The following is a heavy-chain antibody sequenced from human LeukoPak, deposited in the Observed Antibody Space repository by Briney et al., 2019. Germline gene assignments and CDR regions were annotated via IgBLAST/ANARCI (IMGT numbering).Heavy chain of an antibody. D-gene: IGHD3-10*01. CDR2: VSSSGRTL. V-gene: IGHV3-48*03. CDR1: GFTFSSFE. J-gene: IGHJ4*02. CDR3: ARDYRNYGSGSSALDY. Sequence: GGSLRLSCAASGFTFSSFEMNWVRQAPGKGLEWVSYVSSSGRTLFYAASVEGRFTTSRDNAKKSLYLQMNSLRAEDTAVYYCARDYRNYGSGSSALDYWGQGTLVTVSS.